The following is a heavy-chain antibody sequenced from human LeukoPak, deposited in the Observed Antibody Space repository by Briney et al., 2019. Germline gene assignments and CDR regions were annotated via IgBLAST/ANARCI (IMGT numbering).Heavy chain of an antibody. CDR3: ARGFTYYDFWSGSLGAFDI. V-gene: IGHV3-21*01. CDR1: GFTFSSYN. Sequence: GGSLRLSCAASGFTFSSYNMNWVRQAPGKGLEWVSSISSSSSYIYYADSVKGRFTISRDNAKNSLYLQMNSLRAEDTAVYYCARGFTYYDFWSGSLGAFDIWGQGTMVTVSS. J-gene: IGHJ3*02. D-gene: IGHD3-3*01. CDR2: ISSSSSYI.